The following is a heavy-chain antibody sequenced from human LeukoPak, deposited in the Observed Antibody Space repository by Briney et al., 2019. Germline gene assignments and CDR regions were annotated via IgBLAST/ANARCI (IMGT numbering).Heavy chain of an antibody. Sequence: QPGGSLRLSCAASGFTFDSYEMHWVRQAPGKGLEWVSNIRSSASIVYYADSVKGRFTISRDNAKNSLYLQMNGLRAEDTAVCYCATGARSSGWYGFDYWGQGILVTVSS. V-gene: IGHV3-48*03. CDR2: IRSSASIV. CDR1: GFTFDSYE. D-gene: IGHD6-19*01. CDR3: ATGARSSGWYGFDY. J-gene: IGHJ4*02.